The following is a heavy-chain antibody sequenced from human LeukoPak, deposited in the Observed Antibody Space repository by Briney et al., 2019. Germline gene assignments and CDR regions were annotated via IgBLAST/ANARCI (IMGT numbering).Heavy chain of an antibody. CDR2: ISSSSSTI. D-gene: IGHD2-2*01. Sequence: GGSLRLSCAASGFTFSSYSMNWVRQAPGEGLEWVSYISSSSSTIYYADSVKGRFTISRDNAKNSLYLQMNSLRDEDTAVYYCAREYCSSTSCYLYYFDYWGQGTLVTVSS. J-gene: IGHJ4*02. CDR3: AREYCSSTSCYLYYFDY. V-gene: IGHV3-48*02. CDR1: GFTFSSYS.